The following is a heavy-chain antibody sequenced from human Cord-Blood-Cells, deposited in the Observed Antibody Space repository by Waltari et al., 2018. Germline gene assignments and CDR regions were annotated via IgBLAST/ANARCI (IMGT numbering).Heavy chain of an antibody. CDR1: GFTFDEYA. Sequence: EVQLVESGGGLVQPGGSLRLSCAACGFTFDEYAMHWVRQAPGKGLEWGSGISWNGGSIGYVDAVKGRFTISRDNAKNSRYLQMNSLRAEDTALYYCAKDTQSSSWYAFDIWGQGTMVTVSS. CDR2: ISWNGGSI. CDR3: AKDTQSSSWYAFDI. V-gene: IGHV3-9*01. D-gene: IGHD6-13*01. J-gene: IGHJ3*02.